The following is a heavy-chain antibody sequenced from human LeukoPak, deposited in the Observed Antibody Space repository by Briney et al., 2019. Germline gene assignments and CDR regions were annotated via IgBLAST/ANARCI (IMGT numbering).Heavy chain of an antibody. CDR2: IYYSGST. D-gene: IGHD2-15*01. CDR1: GGSFSGYY. V-gene: IGHV4-31*11. Sequence: PSETLSLTCAVYGGSFSGYYWSWIRQHPGKGLEWIGYIYYSGSTYYNPSLKSRLSMSVDTSKNQFSLKLTSVTAADTAVYYCARDLGYCSGGRCYWFDPWGQGTLVTVSS. CDR3: ARDLGYCSGGRCYWFDP. J-gene: IGHJ5*02.